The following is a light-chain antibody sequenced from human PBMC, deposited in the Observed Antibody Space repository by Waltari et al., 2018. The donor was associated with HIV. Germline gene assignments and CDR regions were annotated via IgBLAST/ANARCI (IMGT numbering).Light chain of an antibody. J-gene: IGKJ1*01. CDR2: WDS. CDR1: QSIFYSSRNANY. CDR3: QQDYSTPPT. Sequence: DIVMTQSQPSLALSLGERATINCKSSQSIFYSSRNANYLAWDQQKPGQSPKLLIYWDSSRASWVHDRFSGIGSRTDFTLSSSSLQSEDVAVYFCQQDYSTPPTVGQGTRVEIK. V-gene: IGKV4-1*01.